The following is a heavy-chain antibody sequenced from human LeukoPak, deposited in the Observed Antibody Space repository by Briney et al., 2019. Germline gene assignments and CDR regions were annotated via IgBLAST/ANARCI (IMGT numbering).Heavy chain of an antibody. J-gene: IGHJ4*02. D-gene: IGHD5-24*01. CDR3: ARDPDGYGYFDY. CDR1: GFTFSSYS. Sequence: SGGSLRLSCAASGFTFSSYSMNWVRQAPGKGLEWFSYISSSSSTIYYADPVKGRFTISRDNAKNSLYLQMNSLRDEDTAVYYCARDPDGYGYFDYWGQGTLVTVSS. CDR2: ISSSSSTI. V-gene: IGHV3-48*02.